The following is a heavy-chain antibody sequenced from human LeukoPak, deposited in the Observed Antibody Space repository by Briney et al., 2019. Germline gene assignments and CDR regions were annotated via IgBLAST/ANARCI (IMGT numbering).Heavy chain of an antibody. CDR2: INHSGST. CDR1: GGSFSGYY. J-gene: IGHJ3*02. CDR3: ARGDKYSSGWYSLSVAFDI. D-gene: IGHD6-19*01. V-gene: IGHV4-34*01. Sequence: SETLSLTCAVYGGSFSGYYWSWIRQPPGKGLEWIGEINHSGSTNYNPSLTSRVTISVDTSKNQFSLKLSSVTAADTAVYYCARGDKYSSGWYSLSVAFDIWGQGTMVTVSS.